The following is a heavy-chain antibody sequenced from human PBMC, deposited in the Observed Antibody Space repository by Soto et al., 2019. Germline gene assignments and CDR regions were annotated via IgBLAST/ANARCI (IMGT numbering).Heavy chain of an antibody. CDR2: ISGSGGST. J-gene: IGHJ4*02. CDR1: GFPFSSYS. Sequence: GGSLSLSCAASGFPFSSYSMSWVRQAPGKGLEWVSAISGSGGSTYYADSVRGRFTISRDNSKNTLYLQMNSLRAEDTAVYYCAKDALLRYFDWDPDYWGQGTLVTVSS. V-gene: IGHV3-23*01. D-gene: IGHD3-9*01. CDR3: AKDALLRYFDWDPDY.